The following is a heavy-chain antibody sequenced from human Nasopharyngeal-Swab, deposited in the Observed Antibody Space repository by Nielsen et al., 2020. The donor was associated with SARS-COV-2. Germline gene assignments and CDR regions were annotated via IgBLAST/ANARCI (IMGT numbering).Heavy chain of an antibody. D-gene: IGHD3-16*01. CDR2: IWYDGSNK. J-gene: IGHJ4*02. Sequence: GESLKISCAASGFTFSSYGMHWVRQAPGKGLEWVAVIWYDGSNKYYADSVKGRFTISRDNSKNTLYLQMNSLRPEDTAVYYCTRDIAGRYGYWGRGTLVTVSS. V-gene: IGHV3-33*01. CDR3: TRDIAGRYGY. CDR1: GFTFSSYG.